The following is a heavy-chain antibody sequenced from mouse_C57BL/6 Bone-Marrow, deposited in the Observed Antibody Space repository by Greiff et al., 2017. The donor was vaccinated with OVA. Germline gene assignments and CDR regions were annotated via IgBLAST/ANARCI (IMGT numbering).Heavy chain of an antibody. D-gene: IGHD2-14*01. Sequence: VQLQQPGAELVMPGASVKLSCKASGYTFTSYWMHWVKQRPGQGLEWIGEIDPTDSYTNYNQKFKGKSTLTVDKSSSTAYMQLSSLTSEDSAVYYCAGLGNYWYFDFWGTGTTITVSS. CDR2: IDPTDSYT. J-gene: IGHJ1*03. CDR1: GYTFTSYW. CDR3: AGLGNYWYFDF. V-gene: IGHV1-69*01.